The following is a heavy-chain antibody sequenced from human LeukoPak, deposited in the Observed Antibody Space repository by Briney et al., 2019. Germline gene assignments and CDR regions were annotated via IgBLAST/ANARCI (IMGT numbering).Heavy chain of an antibody. CDR3: ARDLGQGAFDI. CDR1: GFTFSSYG. J-gene: IGHJ3*02. V-gene: IGHV3-33*01. Sequence: GRSLRFSCAASGFTFSSYGMHWVRQAPGKGLEWVAVIWYDGSNKYYADSVKGRFTISRDNSKNTLYLQMNSLRAEDTAVYYCARDLGQGAFDIWGQGTMVTVSS. CDR2: IWYDGSNK.